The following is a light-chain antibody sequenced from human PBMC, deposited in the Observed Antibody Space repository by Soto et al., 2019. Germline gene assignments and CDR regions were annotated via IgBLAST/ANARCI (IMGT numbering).Light chain of an antibody. CDR3: SSYTTSGVGV. J-gene: IGLJ2*01. V-gene: IGLV2-14*03. CDR2: DVT. CDR1: DSDVGGYNY. Sequence: QSALTQPASVSGSPGQSITISCTGTDSDVGGYNYVSWYQHHPGNAPKVMIYDVTYRPSGVSNRFSGSKSGNTASLTISGLQAEDEAGYYCSSYTTSGVGVFGGGTKVTVL.